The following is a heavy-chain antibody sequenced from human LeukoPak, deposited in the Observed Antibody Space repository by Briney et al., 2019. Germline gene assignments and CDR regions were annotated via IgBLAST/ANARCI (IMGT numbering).Heavy chain of an antibody. CDR1: RSRFTSYW. CDR2: IYPRDSDT. CDR3: ARQGPDY. J-gene: IGHJ4*02. V-gene: IGHV5-51*01. Sequence: GGSLKISSEGSRSRFTSYWLGWVRPMPGKALERMAIIYPRDSDTRYSPSFQAQVPISPAKSITTTSLPWSRLHASDTAMYYCARQGPDYCGQGTLVTVSS.